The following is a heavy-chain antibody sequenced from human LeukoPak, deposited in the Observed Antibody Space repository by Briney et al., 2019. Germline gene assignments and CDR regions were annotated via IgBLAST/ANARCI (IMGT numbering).Heavy chain of an antibody. D-gene: IGHD1-26*01. Sequence: GGSLRLSCAASGFTFSNYGMHWVRQAAGKGLEWVASIRYDGFNKYYADSLKGRFTISRDNSKNTLYLQMNSLRAEDTAVYYCAKKTIVGATVDAFDIWGQGTMVTVSS. CDR3: AKKTIVGATVDAFDI. CDR1: GFTFSNYG. V-gene: IGHV3-30*02. J-gene: IGHJ3*02. CDR2: IRYDGFNK.